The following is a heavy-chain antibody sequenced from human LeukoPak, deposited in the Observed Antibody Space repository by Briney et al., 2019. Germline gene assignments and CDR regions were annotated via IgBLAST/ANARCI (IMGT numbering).Heavy chain of an antibody. CDR2: IKQDGSEK. J-gene: IGHJ4*02. D-gene: IGHD2-15*01. CDR3: ARAWWDHKTGGFDY. V-gene: IGHV3-7*01. Sequence: EGSLRLSCAASGFTFSSYWMSWVRQAPGKGLEWVANIKQDGSEKYYVDSVKGRFTISRDNARNSLYLQMNSLRAEDTAEYYCARAWWDHKTGGFDYWGQGPLVTVSS. CDR1: GFTFSSYW.